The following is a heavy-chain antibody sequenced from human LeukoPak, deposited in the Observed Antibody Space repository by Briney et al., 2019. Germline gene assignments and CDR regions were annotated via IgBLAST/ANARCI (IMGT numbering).Heavy chain of an antibody. D-gene: IGHD5-24*01. Sequence: GGSLRLSCAASGFIFSTYGMHWVRQAPGKGLEWVAFIRYDGSNKYYADSVKGRFTIFRDSSKNTLYLQMNSLRAEDTAVYYCARLATHGDYWGQGTLVTVSS. V-gene: IGHV3-30*02. CDR3: ARLATHGDY. J-gene: IGHJ4*02. CDR2: IRYDGSNK. CDR1: GFIFSTYG.